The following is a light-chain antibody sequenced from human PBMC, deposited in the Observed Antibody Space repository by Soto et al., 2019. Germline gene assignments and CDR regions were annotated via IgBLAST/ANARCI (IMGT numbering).Light chain of an antibody. CDR1: TSDIGAYKF. V-gene: IGLV2-14*03. CDR2: DVS. Sequence: QSALTQPASVSGSPGQSITISCTGTTSDIGAYKFVSWYQQHPGKAPKLMIYDVSHRPSGVSNRFSGSKSDNTASLTISGLQAEDEADYYCTSYTTSTTYVFGTGNKVTVL. CDR3: TSYTTSTTYV. J-gene: IGLJ1*01.